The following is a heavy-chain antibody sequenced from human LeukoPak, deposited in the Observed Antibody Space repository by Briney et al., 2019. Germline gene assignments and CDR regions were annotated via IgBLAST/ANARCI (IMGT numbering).Heavy chain of an antibody. V-gene: IGHV3-30-3*01. J-gene: IGHJ6*02. D-gene: IGHD2-15*01. CDR3: AREYCSGGSCPQGYYGMDV. Sequence: GRSLRLSCAASGFTFSSYAMHWVRQAPGKGLEWVAVISYDGSNKYYADSVKGRFTISRDNAKNSLYLQMNSLRAEDTAVYYCAREYCSGGSCPQGYYGMDVWGQGTTVTVSS. CDR1: GFTFSSYA. CDR2: ISYDGSNK.